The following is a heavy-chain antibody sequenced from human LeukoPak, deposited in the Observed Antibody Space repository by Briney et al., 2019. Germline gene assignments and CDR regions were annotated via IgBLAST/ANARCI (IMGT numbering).Heavy chain of an antibody. D-gene: IGHD1-14*01. CDR1: SGSFSGYY. Sequence: SETLSLTCAVYSGSFSGYYWSWIRQPPGKGLEWIGEISPSGSTTYNPSLKTRVTISTDTSKNQFSLKLNSVTAADTAVYYCAGDHYLALKDWGHGMLVTVSS. V-gene: IGHV4-34*01. J-gene: IGHJ4*01. CDR2: ISPSGST. CDR3: AGDHYLALKD.